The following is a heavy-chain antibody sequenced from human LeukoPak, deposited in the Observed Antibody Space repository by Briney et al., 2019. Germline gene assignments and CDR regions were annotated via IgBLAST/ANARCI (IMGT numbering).Heavy chain of an antibody. D-gene: IGHD4-23*01. CDR2: IVVGSGNT. Sequence: SVTVSCKASGFTFTSSAMQWVRQARGQRLEWIGWIVVGSGNTNYAQKFQGRVTITRDMSTSTAYMELSSLRSEDTAVYYCAATSTYGGLTSYYYGMDVWDQGTTVTVSS. CDR1: GFTFTSSA. CDR3: AATSTYGGLTSYYYGMDV. V-gene: IGHV1-58*02. J-gene: IGHJ6*02.